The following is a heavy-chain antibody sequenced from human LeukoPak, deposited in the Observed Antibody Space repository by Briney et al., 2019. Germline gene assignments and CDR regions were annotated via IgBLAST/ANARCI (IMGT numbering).Heavy chain of an antibody. CDR1: EFTFSNYA. Sequence: GGSLRLSCAASEFTFSNYAMSWVRQAPGKGLEWVSSIGGSATTTYYADSVKGRFTISRDNSKNTLCLQMNSLRAEDTAVYFCTKVLSYWSPFQHWGQGTLVTVSS. CDR2: IGGSATTT. J-gene: IGHJ1*01. D-gene: IGHD2-21*01. V-gene: IGHV3-23*01. CDR3: TKVLSYWSPFQH.